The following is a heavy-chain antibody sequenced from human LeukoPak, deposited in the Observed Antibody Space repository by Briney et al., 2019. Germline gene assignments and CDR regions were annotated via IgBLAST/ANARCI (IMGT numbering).Heavy chain of an antibody. V-gene: IGHV3-7*01. CDR2: IKQDGSGE. CDR3: ARGSSAGASLRHDY. Sequence: GGSLRLSCAASGFTFSSYWMSWVRQAPGKGLEWVANIKQDGSGENFVDSVKGRFTFSRDNAKKSLYLQMNSLRAEDTAVYYCARGSSAGASLRHDYWGQGTLVTVSS. D-gene: IGHD1-26*01. J-gene: IGHJ4*02. CDR1: GFTFSSYW.